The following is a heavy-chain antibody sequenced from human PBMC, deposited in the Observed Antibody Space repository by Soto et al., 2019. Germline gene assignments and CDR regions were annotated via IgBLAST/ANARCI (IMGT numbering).Heavy chain of an antibody. D-gene: IGHD3-3*01. V-gene: IGHV4-59*12. J-gene: IGHJ5*02. CDR2: VHYVGTT. CDR1: GDSMSEFY. CDR3: TRSGFWSGYYHNWFDP. Sequence: SETLSLTCSVSGDSMSEFYWSWIRQSPGKGLEWIGYVHYVGTTKYNPSHKSRVTISVDTSKKQFSLNLRSVTAADTAVYYCTRSGFWSGYYHNWFDPWGQGTLVTVSS.